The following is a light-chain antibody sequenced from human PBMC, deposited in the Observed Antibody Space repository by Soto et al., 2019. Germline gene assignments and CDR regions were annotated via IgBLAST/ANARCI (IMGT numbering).Light chain of an antibody. V-gene: IGKV3-20*01. CDR1: QSASSSY. Sequence: EIVLTQSPGTLSLSPGERATLSCRASQSASSSYLAWYQQKPGQAPRLLIYGASSSATGIPDRFRGSGSGKDFTLTIIRLEPEDFAFYYFQQYSSSPFTFGPGTKLDIK. CDR3: QQYSSSPFT. CDR2: GAS. J-gene: IGKJ3*01.